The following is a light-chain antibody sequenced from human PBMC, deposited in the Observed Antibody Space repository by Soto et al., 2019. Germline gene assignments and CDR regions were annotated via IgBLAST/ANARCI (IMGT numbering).Light chain of an antibody. J-gene: IGLJ3*02. CDR2: EVR. V-gene: IGLV2-14*01. Sequence: QSALTQPAAVSGPPGQSITISCTGTSSDVGRYNYVSWYQQHSGKAPKLVIYEVRNRPSGISNRFSASKSGNTASLTISGLQAEDEADYYCTSYTSNTTWVFGGGTK. CDR3: TSYTSNTTWV. CDR1: SSDVGRYNY.